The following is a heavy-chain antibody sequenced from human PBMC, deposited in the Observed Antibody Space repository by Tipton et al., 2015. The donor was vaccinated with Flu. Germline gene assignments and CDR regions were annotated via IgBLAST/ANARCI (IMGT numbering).Heavy chain of an antibody. CDR2: INHSGST. D-gene: IGHD6-19*01. J-gene: IGHJ5*02. V-gene: IGHV4-34*01. CDR3: ARIAGWQWLVRWFDP. CDR1: GGSFSGYY. Sequence: TLSLTCAVYGGSFSGYYWSWIRQPPGKGLEWIGEINHSGSTNYNQSLKSRVTISVDTSKNQFSLKLSSVTAADTAVYYCARIAGWQWLVRWFDPWGQGTLVTVSS.